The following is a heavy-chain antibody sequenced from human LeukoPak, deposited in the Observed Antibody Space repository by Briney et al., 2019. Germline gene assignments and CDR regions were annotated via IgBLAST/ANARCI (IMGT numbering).Heavy chain of an antibody. CDR3: TTDRYYDNSELQFQH. CDR2: INSDGSST. D-gene: IGHD3-22*01. J-gene: IGHJ1*01. CDR1: GFTFSSYW. Sequence: PGGSLRLSCAASGFTFSSYWMHWVRQAPGKGLVRVSRINSDGSSTSYADSVKGRFTISRDNAKNTLYLQMDSLKIEDTAVYYCTTDRYYDNSELQFQHWGQGTLVTVSS. V-gene: IGHV3-74*01.